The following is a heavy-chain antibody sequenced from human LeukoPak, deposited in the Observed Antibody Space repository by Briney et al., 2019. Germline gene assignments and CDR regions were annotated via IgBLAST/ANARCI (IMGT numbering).Heavy chain of an antibody. CDR2: IFYSGSS. CDR3: VGRAARFFDY. J-gene: IGHJ4*02. V-gene: IGHV4-59*01. Sequence: SETLSLTCTVSGGSISSYYWSWIRQPPGEGLQWIGYIFYSGSSNYNASLRSRVAISVDTSKNQFSLKLTSVTAADTAVYYCVGRAARFFDYWGQGILVTVSS. D-gene: IGHD3-10*01. CDR1: GGSISSYY.